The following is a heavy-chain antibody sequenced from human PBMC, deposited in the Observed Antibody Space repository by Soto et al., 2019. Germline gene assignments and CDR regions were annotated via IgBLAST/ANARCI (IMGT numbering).Heavy chain of an antibody. V-gene: IGHV3-23*01. CDR3: AKPNTAYYDFDY. J-gene: IGHJ4*02. Sequence: GGSLRLSCAASGFSFDNYVMSWVRQAPGKGLEWVSGIIGSGATTYYADSVKGRFTVSRDNSKNTVYLQVSSLRADDTAVYYCAKPNTAYYDFDYWGQGSLVTVSS. CDR1: GFSFDNYV. D-gene: IGHD3-3*01. CDR2: IIGSGATT.